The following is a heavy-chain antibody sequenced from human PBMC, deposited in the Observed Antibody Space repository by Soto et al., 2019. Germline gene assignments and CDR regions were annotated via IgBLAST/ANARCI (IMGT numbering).Heavy chain of an antibody. CDR1: GGSFSGYY. CDR2: INHSGST. J-gene: IGHJ5*02. D-gene: IGHD3-10*01. V-gene: IGHV4-34*01. Sequence: QVQLQQWGAGLLKPSETLSLTCAVYGGSFSGYYWSWIRQPPGKGLEWIGEINHSGSTNYNPSLKIRVTISVDTCKHPFSLKLSSVTAADTAVYYCARGRRGGFGLWFDLGWFDPWGQGTLVTVSS. CDR3: ARGRRGGFGLWFDLGWFDP.